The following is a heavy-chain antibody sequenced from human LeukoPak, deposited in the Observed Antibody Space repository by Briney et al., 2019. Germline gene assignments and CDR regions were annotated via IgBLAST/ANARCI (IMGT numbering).Heavy chain of an antibody. Sequence: GGSLRLSCAASGFSVISNYMTWVRQAPGKGLEWVSDIYSSDVTYYADSVKGRFTISRDYSKNTLYLQMNSLSVDDTAVYYCARGVAAAGNDYWGQGSLVTVSS. V-gene: IGHV3-53*01. D-gene: IGHD6-13*01. J-gene: IGHJ4*02. CDR3: ARGVAAAGNDY. CDR2: IYSSDVT. CDR1: GFSVISNY.